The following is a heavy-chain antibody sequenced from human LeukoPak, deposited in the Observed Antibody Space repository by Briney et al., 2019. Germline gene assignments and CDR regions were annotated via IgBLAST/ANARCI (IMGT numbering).Heavy chain of an antibody. D-gene: IGHD1-26*01. V-gene: IGHV5-51*01. CDR1: GYIFDNFW. CDR3: ARHVVAVGTNGRFDP. J-gene: IGHJ5*02. CDR2: IFPGDSDT. Sequence: HGESLKISCKTSGYIFDNFWIAWVRQMPGKGLEWMGMIFPGDSDTMYSPSFEGQVTMSSDADTAYLEWSSLKASDTGIYFCARHVVAVGTNGRFDPWGQGTLVTVSS.